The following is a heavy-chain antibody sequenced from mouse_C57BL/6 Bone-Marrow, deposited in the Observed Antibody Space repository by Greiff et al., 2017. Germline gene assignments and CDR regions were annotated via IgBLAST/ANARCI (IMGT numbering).Heavy chain of an antibody. CDR1: GYTFTSYW. CDR3: ARSAILPWFAY. Sequence: QVQLKESGAELAKPGASVKLSCKASGYTFTSYWMHWVKQRPGQGLEWIGYINPSSGYTKYNQKFKDKATLTADKSSSTAYMQLSSLTYEDSAIYYCARSAILPWFAYWGQGTLVTVSA. J-gene: IGHJ3*01. CDR2: INPSSGYT. V-gene: IGHV1-7*01.